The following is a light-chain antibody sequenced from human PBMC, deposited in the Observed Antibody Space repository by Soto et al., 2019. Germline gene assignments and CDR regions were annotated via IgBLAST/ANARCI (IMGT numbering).Light chain of an antibody. J-gene: IGLJ2*01. CDR2: EVT. Sequence: QSVLTQPPSASGSPGQSVTISCTGTNSDVGLSDYVSWYQQHPGKPPKLIIYEVTRRPSDVPGRFSGSKSGNTASLIVSGLQTEDEADYYCTSSTGSTTFFGGGTKVTVL. V-gene: IGLV2-8*01. CDR1: NSDVGLSDY. CDR3: TSSTGSTTF.